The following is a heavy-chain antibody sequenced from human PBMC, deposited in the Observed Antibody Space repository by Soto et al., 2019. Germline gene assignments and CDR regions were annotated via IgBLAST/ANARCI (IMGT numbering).Heavy chain of an antibody. Sequence: ASVKVSCKASGYTFASYDINWVRQATGQGLEWMGWMNPNSGNTGYAQKFQGRVTMTRNTSISTAYMELSSLRSEDTAVYYCARGLIYRSSSYPFHYRGQGTLVTVSS. CDR3: ARGLIYRSSSYPFHY. CDR1: GYTFASYD. D-gene: IGHD6-13*01. V-gene: IGHV1-8*01. J-gene: IGHJ4*02. CDR2: MNPNSGNT.